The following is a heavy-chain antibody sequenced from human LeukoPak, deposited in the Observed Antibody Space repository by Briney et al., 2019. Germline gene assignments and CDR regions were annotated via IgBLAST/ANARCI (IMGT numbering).Heavy chain of an antibody. D-gene: IGHD6-13*01. Sequence: SGGSLRLSCAASGFTFDDYAMNWVRQAPGKGLEWVSGISWNSGTIGYADSVKGRFTISRDNAKNSLYLQMNSLRAEDTALYYCAKDGAAAGTYFDYWGQGTLVTVPS. CDR3: AKDGAAAGTYFDY. CDR1: GFTFDDYA. J-gene: IGHJ4*02. CDR2: ISWNSGTI. V-gene: IGHV3-9*01.